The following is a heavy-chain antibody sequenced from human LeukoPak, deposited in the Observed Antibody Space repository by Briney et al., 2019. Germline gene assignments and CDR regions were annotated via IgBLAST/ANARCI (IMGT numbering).Heavy chain of an antibody. V-gene: IGHV3-30-3*01. CDR3: ARDCGGSCYSGGPPYGMDV. J-gene: IGHJ6*02. CDR2: ISYDGSNK. D-gene: IGHD2-15*01. CDR1: GFTFSSYA. Sequence: PGRSLRLSCAASGFTFSSYAMHWVRQAPGKGLEWAAVISYDGSNKYYADSVKGLFTISRDNSKNTLYLQMNSLRAEDTAVYYCARDCGGSCYSGGPPYGMDVWGQGTTVTVSS.